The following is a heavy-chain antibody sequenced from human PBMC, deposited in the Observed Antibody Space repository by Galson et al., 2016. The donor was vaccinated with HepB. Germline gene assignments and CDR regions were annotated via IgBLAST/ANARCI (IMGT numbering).Heavy chain of an antibody. CDR1: EYTFTNYG. Sequence: SVKVSCKASEYTFTNYGLNWVRQAPGQGPEWVGWINPHNGYTKYAQRVQGRVTLTTDTSTSTAYMELTSLRSDDTAMFYCARVLLLGVQVEENDAFDIWGQGTMVTVSP. J-gene: IGHJ3*02. D-gene: IGHD1-1*01. CDR3: ARVLLLGVQVEENDAFDI. V-gene: IGHV1-18*04. CDR2: INPHNGYT.